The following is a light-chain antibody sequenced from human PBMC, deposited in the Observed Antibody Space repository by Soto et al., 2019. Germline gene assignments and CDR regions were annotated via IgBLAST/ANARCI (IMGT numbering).Light chain of an antibody. CDR1: QSVSSN. Sequence: EIVMTQSPATLSVSPGERATLSCSASQSVSSNLAWYQQKPVQAPRLLIYGASTRATGIPARFSGSGSGTEFTLTISSLQSEDFAVYYCQQYNNWPPLTFGGGTKVEIK. CDR3: QQYNNWPPLT. J-gene: IGKJ4*01. CDR2: GAS. V-gene: IGKV3-15*01.